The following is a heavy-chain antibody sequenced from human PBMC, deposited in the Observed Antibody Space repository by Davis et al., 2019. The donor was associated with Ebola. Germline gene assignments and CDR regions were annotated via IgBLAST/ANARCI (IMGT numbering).Heavy chain of an antibody. CDR2: FYNGGST. CDR1: GDSISSRSYY. D-gene: IGHD2-15*01. Sequence: MPSELSLTCTVSGDSISSRSYYWGWIRQPPGKGLEWIGSFYNGGSTYYNPSLKSRVIISVDTSKNQVSLSLTSVTATDTAVYYCARVRGYCSGGSCYPIYGMDVWGQGTTVTVSS. V-gene: IGHV4-39*01. CDR3: ARVRGYCSGGSCYPIYGMDV. J-gene: IGHJ6*02.